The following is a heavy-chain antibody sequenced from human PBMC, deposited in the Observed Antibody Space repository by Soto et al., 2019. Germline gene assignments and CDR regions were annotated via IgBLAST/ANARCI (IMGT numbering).Heavy chain of an antibody. CDR2: INAGNGNT. J-gene: IGHJ5*02. Sequence: ASVKVSCKASGYTFTSYAMHWVRQAPGQRLEWMGWINAGNGNTKYSQKFQGRVTITRDTSASTAYMELSSLRSEDTAVYYCARVPHYYGSGSDWFDPWGQGTLVTVSS. CDR1: GYTFTSYA. CDR3: ARVPHYYGSGSDWFDP. V-gene: IGHV1-3*01. D-gene: IGHD3-10*01.